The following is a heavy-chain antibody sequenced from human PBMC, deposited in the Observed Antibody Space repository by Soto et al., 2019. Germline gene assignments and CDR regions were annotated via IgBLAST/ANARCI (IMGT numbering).Heavy chain of an antibody. CDR2: IYYSGST. CDR3: ARDRNRLNDYYYYGMDV. D-gene: IGHD2-8*01. V-gene: IGHV4-30-4*01. CDR1: GGSISSGDYY. J-gene: IGHJ6*02. Sequence: SETLSLTCTVSGGSISSGDYYWSWIRQPPGKGLEWIGYIYYSGSTYYNPSLKSRVTISVDTSKNQFSLKLSSVTAADTAVYYCARDRNRLNDYYYYGMDVWGQGTTVTVSS.